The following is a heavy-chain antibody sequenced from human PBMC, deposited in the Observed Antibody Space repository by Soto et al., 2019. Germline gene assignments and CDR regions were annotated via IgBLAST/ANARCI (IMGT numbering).Heavy chain of an antibody. J-gene: IGHJ5*02. CDR3: ARHLASTVTTSDWFDP. CDR2: ISYDGVTT. V-gene: IGHV3-30*03. CDR1: GFTFSSYA. Sequence: PGGSLRLSCAASGFTFSSYAMTWVRQAPGKGLEWLAIISYDGVTTYYADSVKGRFTISRDNSKSTLYLQMNSLRTDDTAVYFCARHLASTVTTSDWFDPWGQGTLVTVSS. D-gene: IGHD4-17*01.